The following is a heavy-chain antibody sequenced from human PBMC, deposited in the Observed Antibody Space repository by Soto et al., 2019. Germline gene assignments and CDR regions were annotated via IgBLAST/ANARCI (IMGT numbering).Heavy chain of an antibody. Sequence: EVQLLESGGGLVQPGGSLRLSCAASGFTFSSYAMSWVRQAPGKGLEGVSAISGRGGSTYYEDSVKGRFTISRDNAKKTLSLQVTSLRAEATSVYYCAKDKHPGVAATPIRYYFDYWGQGTLVTVSS. D-gene: IGHD2-15*01. V-gene: IGHV3-23*01. CDR1: GFTFSSYA. CDR3: AKDKHPGVAATPIRYYFDY. CDR2: ISGRGGST. J-gene: IGHJ4*02.